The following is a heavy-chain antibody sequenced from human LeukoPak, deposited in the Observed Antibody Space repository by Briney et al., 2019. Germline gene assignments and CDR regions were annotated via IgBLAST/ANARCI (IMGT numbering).Heavy chain of an antibody. D-gene: IGHD3-10*01. V-gene: IGHV3-7*01. CDR3: VSLRVSTVRDSFDL. Sequence: GSLRLSCAASGFAFDIYWMTWVRQAPGKGLEWVANIKKDESVRQYVDAVRGRFAVSRDNAKNSLYLQMNSLRADDTAVYYCVSLRVSTVRDSFDLWGQGTMVTVSS. J-gene: IGHJ3*01. CDR2: IKKDESVR. CDR1: GFAFDIYW.